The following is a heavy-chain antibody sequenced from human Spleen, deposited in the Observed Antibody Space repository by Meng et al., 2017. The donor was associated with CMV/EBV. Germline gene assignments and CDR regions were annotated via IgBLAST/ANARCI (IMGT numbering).Heavy chain of an antibody. Sequence: GGSISSGGHYWGWIRQHPGKGLGWIGYIYYSDSTYCNPSLKSRVIISVDTSKNQFSLKLNSVTAADTALYYCARTLAAANGPYSFDYWGQGTLVTVSS. CDR1: GGSISSGGHY. J-gene: IGHJ4*02. CDR2: IYYSDST. CDR3: ARTLAAANGPYSFDY. V-gene: IGHV4-31*02. D-gene: IGHD6-25*01.